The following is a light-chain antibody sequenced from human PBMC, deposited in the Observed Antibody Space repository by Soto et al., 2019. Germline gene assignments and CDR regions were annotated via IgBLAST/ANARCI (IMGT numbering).Light chain of an antibody. CDR1: SSDIGGYNY. Sequence: QSALTQPASVSGSPGQSITVSCTGTSSDIGGYNYVSWYQHHPGKAPQLIIYEVNLRPSGVSDRFSASKSGDTASLTISGLQAWDEADYYCCSYSTSNPRNYVFGTGTKLTVL. J-gene: IGLJ1*01. CDR2: EVN. CDR3: CSYSTSNPRNYV. V-gene: IGLV2-14*01.